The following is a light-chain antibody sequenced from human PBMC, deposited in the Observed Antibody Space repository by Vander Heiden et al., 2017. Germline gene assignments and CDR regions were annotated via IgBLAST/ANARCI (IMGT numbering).Light chain of an antibody. Sequence: SYELTQPPSVSVSPGQTASITCSGVKLGDKYACWYQQKPGQSPVLVIYKDSKRPSGIPERFSGSTSGNTATLTISGTQAMDEDDYYCQAWDSSTAVFGGGTKLTVL. CDR2: KDS. V-gene: IGLV3-1*01. J-gene: IGLJ2*01. CDR1: KLGDKY. CDR3: QAWDSSTAV.